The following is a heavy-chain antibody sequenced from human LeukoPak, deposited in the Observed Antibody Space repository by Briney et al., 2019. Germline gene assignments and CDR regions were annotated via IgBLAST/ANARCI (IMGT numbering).Heavy chain of an antibody. J-gene: IGHJ4*02. V-gene: IGHV3-23*01. D-gene: IGHD3-3*01. CDR3: AKALTIFGVATNFDY. CDR2: ISGSGGST. Sequence: PGGSLRLSCAASGFTFSSYAMSWVRQAPGKGLEWVAAISGSGGSTYYADSVKGRFTISRDNSKNTLYLQMNSLRAEDTAVYYCAKALTIFGVATNFDYWGQGTLVTVSS. CDR1: GFTFSSYA.